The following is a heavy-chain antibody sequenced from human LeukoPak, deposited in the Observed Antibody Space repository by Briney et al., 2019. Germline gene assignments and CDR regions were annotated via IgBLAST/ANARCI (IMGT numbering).Heavy chain of an antibody. CDR1: GYTFNSYG. Sequence: ASVKVSCKASGYTFNSYGISWVRQAPGQGLEWMGWISGYTGNRNYAQKFQGRVTMTTDTSTSTAYMEVRSLRSDDTAVYYCAREPGTIYYGSGYYMDVWGKGTTVIVSS. V-gene: IGHV1-18*01. J-gene: IGHJ6*03. D-gene: IGHD3-10*01. CDR2: ISGYTGNR. CDR3: AREPGTIYYGSGYYMDV.